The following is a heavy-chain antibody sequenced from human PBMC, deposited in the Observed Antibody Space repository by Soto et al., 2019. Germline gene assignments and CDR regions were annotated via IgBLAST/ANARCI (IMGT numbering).Heavy chain of an antibody. D-gene: IGHD6-13*01. Sequence: SETLSLTCTVSGGSISSSSYYWGWIRQPPGKGLEWIGSIYYSGSTYYNPSLKSRVTISVDTSKNQFSLKLSSVTAADTAVYYCARHGGGSSWYFDHWGQGTLVTVSS. CDR2: IYYSGST. CDR1: GGSISSSSYY. V-gene: IGHV4-39*01. J-gene: IGHJ4*02. CDR3: ARHGGGSSWYFDH.